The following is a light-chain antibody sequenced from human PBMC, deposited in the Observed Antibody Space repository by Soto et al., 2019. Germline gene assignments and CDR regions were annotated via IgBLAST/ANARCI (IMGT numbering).Light chain of an antibody. CDR1: QSVSSSY. J-gene: IGKJ1*01. V-gene: IGKV3-20*01. CDR2: GAS. CDR3: QQYGSSPWT. Sequence: LSHSRGTVALTPGVRATGSCMASQSVSSSYLAWYQQKPGQAPRLLIYGASSRATGIPDRFSGSGSGTDFTLTIIRFEPEDFAVYYCQQYGSSPWTFAQGTKVDIK.